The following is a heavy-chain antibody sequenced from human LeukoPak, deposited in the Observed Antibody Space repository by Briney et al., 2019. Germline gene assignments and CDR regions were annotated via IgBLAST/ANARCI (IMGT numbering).Heavy chain of an antibody. D-gene: IGHD1-26*01. Sequence: SETLSLTCTVSGGSISSSNYYWGWIRQPPGKGLEWIGSLDYSGTTYYNPSLKSRVTISIETSKSQFSLKLSSATAADTAVYYCARDRSRVGATVTWGQGTLVTVSS. CDR2: LDYSGTT. CDR1: GGSISSSNYY. V-gene: IGHV4-39*02. CDR3: ARDRSRVGATVT. J-gene: IGHJ5*02.